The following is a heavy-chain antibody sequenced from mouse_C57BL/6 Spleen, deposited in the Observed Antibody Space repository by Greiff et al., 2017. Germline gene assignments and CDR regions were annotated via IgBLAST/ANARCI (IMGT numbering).Heavy chain of an antibody. D-gene: IGHD6-1*01. V-gene: IGHV1-50*01. CDR2: IDPSDSYT. CDR1: GYTFTSYW. CDR3: ARRGPHYYAMDY. Sequence: VQLQQPGAELVKPGASVTLSCKASGYTFTSYWMQWVKQRPGQGLVWIGAIDPSDSYTNYNQKFKGKATVTVDTSSSTAYMQLSSLTSDDSAVYYCARRGPHYYAMDYWGQGTSVTVSS. J-gene: IGHJ4*01.